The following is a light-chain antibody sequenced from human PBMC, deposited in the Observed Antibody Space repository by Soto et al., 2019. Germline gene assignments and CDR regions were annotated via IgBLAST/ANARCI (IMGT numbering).Light chain of an antibody. CDR2: LNSDGSH. J-gene: IGLJ2*01. V-gene: IGLV4-69*01. CDR1: SGHSSYA. CDR3: QTWGSGPVV. Sequence: QSVLTQSPSASASLEASVKLTCTLSSGHSSYAIAWHQQQPEKGPRYLMKLNSDGSHSKGDGIPDRFSGSSSVAERYLTISSLQYEDEADYYCQTWGSGPVVFGGGTQLTVL.